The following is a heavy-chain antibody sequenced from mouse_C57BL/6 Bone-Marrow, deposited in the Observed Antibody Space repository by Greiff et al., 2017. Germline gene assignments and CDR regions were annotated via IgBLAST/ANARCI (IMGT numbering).Heavy chain of an antibody. Sequence: QVTLKECGPGILQSSQTLSLTCSFSGFSLSTSGMGVSWIRQPSGKGLEWLAHIYWDDDKRYNPSLKSRLTISKDTSRNQVFLKITSVDTADTATYYCAFYDYLFAYWGQGTLVTVSA. V-gene: IGHV8-12*01. CDR1: GFSLSTSGMG. CDR2: IYWDDDK. D-gene: IGHD2-4*01. J-gene: IGHJ3*01. CDR3: AFYDYLFAY.